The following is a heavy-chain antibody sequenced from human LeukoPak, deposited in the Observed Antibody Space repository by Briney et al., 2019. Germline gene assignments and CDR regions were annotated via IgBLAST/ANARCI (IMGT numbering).Heavy chain of an antibody. CDR1: GFTLSSYW. CDR3: ARGARDTAMVRGNYFDY. V-gene: IGHV3-7*03. D-gene: IGHD5-18*01. Sequence: GGSLSLSCAASGFTLSSYWTSWVRQAPGKGLEWVANIKQDGSEKYYVDSVKGRSTISRDNAKNSLYLQMNSLRAEDTAVYYCARGARDTAMVRGNYFDYWGQGTLVTVSS. J-gene: IGHJ4*02. CDR2: IKQDGSEK.